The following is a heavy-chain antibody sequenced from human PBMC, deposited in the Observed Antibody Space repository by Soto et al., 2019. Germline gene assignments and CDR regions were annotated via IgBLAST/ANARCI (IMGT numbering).Heavy chain of an antibody. V-gene: IGHV3-23*01. CDR1: GFTFISYA. CDR3: ATQGDIVVVVAATFTAY. CDR2: ISGSGGST. Sequence: GGSMRLSCAASGFTFISYAISWVRQAPGKGLEWVSAISGSGGSTYYADSVKGRFTISRDNSKNTLYLQMNSLRAEDTAVYYCATQGDIVVVVAATFTAYWVKGTLVTVSS. D-gene: IGHD2-15*01. J-gene: IGHJ4*02.